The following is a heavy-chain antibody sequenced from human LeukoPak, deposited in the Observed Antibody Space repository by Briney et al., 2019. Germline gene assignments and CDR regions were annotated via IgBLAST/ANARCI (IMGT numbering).Heavy chain of an antibody. CDR1: GGSISSSSYY. J-gene: IGHJ4*02. CDR3: ARLVAGDIVVVPAAIWSFDY. Sequence: SETLSLTCTVSGGSISSSSYYWGWLRQPPGTGLEWIGSIYYSGSTYYNPSLKSRVTISVDTSKNQFSLKLSSVTAADTAVYYCARLVAGDIVVVPAAIWSFDYWGQGTLVSVSS. V-gene: IGHV4-39*01. CDR2: IYYSGST. D-gene: IGHD2-2*02.